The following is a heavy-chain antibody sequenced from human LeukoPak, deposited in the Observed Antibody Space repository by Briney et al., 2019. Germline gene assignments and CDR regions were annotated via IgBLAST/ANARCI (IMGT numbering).Heavy chain of an antibody. Sequence: ASVKVSCKASGYTFTSYGISWVRQAPGQGLEWMGWISAYNGNTHYAQKLQGRVTMTTDTSTSTVYMELRSLRSDDTAVYYCARGSPPRRNYDSRGYYSYYFDYWGQGALVTVSS. J-gene: IGHJ4*02. CDR2: ISAYNGNT. V-gene: IGHV1-18*01. CDR1: GYTFTSYG. CDR3: ARGSPPRRNYDSRGYYSYYFDY. D-gene: IGHD3-22*01.